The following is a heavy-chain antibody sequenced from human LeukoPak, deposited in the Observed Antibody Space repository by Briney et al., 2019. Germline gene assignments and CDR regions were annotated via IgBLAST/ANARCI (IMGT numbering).Heavy chain of an antibody. J-gene: IGHJ4*02. CDR3: ARDDRDGYNWGYFDY. Sequence: GGSLRLSCAASGFTVSSNYMSWVRQAPGKGLEWVSVIYSGGSTYYADPVKGRFTISRDDSKNTLYLQMNSLRAEDTAVYYCARDDRDGYNWGYFDYWGQGTLVTVSS. D-gene: IGHD5-24*01. CDR1: GFTVSSNY. V-gene: IGHV3-53*01. CDR2: IYSGGST.